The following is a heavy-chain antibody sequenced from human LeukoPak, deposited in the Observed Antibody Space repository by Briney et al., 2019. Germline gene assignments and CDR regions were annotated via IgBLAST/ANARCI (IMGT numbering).Heavy chain of an antibody. CDR1: GFTLSDYS. CDR2: ISSSSST. Sequence: GGSLRLSCAASGFTLSDYSMNWVRQAPGKGLEWVSYISSSSSTYADSVKGRFTTSRDNAKNSLFLQMNSLRVEDTALYYCARDTTRSSGSTYFDALDMWGQGTMVSVSS. D-gene: IGHD1-1*01. J-gene: IGHJ3*02. V-gene: IGHV3-48*01. CDR3: ARDTTRSSGSTYFDALDM.